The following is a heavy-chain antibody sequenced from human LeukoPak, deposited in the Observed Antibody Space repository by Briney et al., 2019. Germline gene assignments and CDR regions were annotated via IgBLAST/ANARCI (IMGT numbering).Heavy chain of an antibody. J-gene: IGHJ6*04. CDR1: GGSVSSGSYY. CDR2: IYYSGST. CDR3: ARDQDGMDV. V-gene: IGHV4-61*01. Sequence: SETLSLTCTVSGGSVSSGSYYWSWIRQPPGKGPEWIGYIYYSGSTNYNPSLKSRVAISVDTSKNQFSLKLSSVTAADTAVYYCARDQDGMDVWGKGTTVTVSS.